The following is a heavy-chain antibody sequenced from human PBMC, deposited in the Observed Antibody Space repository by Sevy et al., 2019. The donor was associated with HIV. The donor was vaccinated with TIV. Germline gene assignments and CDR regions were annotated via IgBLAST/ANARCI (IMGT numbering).Heavy chain of an antibody. V-gene: IGHV3-15*01. Sequence: GGSLRLSCVASEFIFNDAWMHWVRQAPGKGLEWVGRIKSNIDGAAIDYAAPVKGRFTISRDDSKNTVFLQMNSLKSEDTAVYFCTTKASDCSGIACQISWGQGTQVTVSS. D-gene: IGHD2-15*01. CDR1: EFIFNDAW. J-gene: IGHJ5*02. CDR2: IKSNIDGAAI. CDR3: TTKASDCSGIACQIS.